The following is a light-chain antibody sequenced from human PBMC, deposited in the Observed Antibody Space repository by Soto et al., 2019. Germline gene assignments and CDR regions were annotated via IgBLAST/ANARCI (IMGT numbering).Light chain of an antibody. CDR1: QSISSY. Sequence: DIQMTQSPSSLSASVGDRVTITCRASQSISSYFNWYQQKPGKAPKLLIYAASSLQSGVPSRFSGSGSGTDFTLTISSLQPEDFATYYCQQSYSTLYTFGQGTKLEIK. CDR2: AAS. CDR3: QQSYSTLYT. V-gene: IGKV1-39*01. J-gene: IGKJ2*01.